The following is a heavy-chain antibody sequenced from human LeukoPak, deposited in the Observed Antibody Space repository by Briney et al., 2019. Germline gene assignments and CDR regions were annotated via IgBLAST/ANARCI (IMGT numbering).Heavy chain of an antibody. Sequence: ASVKVSCKASGYTFTGYYMHWVRQAPGQGLEWMGWINPNSGVTDYAQKFEGRVTMTRDTSIRTAYMELSSLRSDDTAVYYCARDPGGIGWLFDYWGQGTQVTVSS. J-gene: IGHJ4*02. CDR2: INPNSGVT. D-gene: IGHD3-16*01. CDR1: GYTFTGYY. V-gene: IGHV1-2*02. CDR3: ARDPGGIGWLFDY.